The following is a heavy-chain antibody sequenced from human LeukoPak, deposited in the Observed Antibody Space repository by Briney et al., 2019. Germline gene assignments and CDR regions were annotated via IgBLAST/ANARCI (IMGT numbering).Heavy chain of an antibody. J-gene: IGHJ4*02. CDR3: ARDLDYDFWSGPFDY. CDR1: GFTVSSNY. V-gene: IGHV3-66*01. CDR2: IYSDDSS. Sequence: GGSLRLSCAASGFTVSSNYMSWVRQAPGKGLDCVSVIYSDDSSYYADSVKGRFTISRDNSKNSLYLQMNSLRAEDTAVYYCARDLDYDFWSGPFDYWGQGTLVTVSS. D-gene: IGHD3-3*01.